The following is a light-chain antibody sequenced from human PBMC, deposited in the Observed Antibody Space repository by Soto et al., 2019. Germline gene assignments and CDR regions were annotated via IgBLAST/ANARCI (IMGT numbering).Light chain of an antibody. V-gene: IGKV3-15*01. CDR3: QQYNNWPSLT. Sequence: EIVMTQSPATLSVSPGERATLSCRASQSVSSNLAWYQQKPGQAPRLLIYGASTRATGIPFKFIGSGSGTEFTLNISSLQSEDFAVYYCQQYNNWPSLTLGRGTKVDIK. CDR1: QSVSSN. CDR2: GAS. J-gene: IGKJ4*01.